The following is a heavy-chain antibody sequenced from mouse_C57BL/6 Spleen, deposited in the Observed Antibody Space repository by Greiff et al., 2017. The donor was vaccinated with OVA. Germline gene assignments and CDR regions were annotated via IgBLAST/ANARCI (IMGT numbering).Heavy chain of an antibody. CDR1: GFTFSSYG. J-gene: IGHJ1*03. Sequence: EVQVVESGGDLVKPGGSLKLSCAASGFTFSSYGMSWVRQTPDKRLEWVATISSGGSYTYYPDSVKGRFTISRDNAKNTLYLQMSSLKSEDTAMYYCARHEYYSNYEGYFDVWGTGTTVTVSS. CDR3: ARHEYYSNYEGYFDV. D-gene: IGHD2-5*01. V-gene: IGHV5-6*01. CDR2: ISSGGSYT.